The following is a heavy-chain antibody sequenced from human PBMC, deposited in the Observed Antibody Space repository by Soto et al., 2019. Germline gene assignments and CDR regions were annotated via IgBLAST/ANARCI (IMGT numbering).Heavy chain of an antibody. CDR3: ARKICEYNFDY. Sequence: GASVKVSCKVSGCSFVGYYLHWMRQAPGQGLEWLGWINPTTGGTNYPQKFQGRVTMTRDTSISTAYMELSSLRSDDTAVYFCARKICEYNFDYWGQGTLVTVSS. D-gene: IGHD3-3*01. CDR1: GCSFVGYY. V-gene: IGHV1-2*02. CDR2: INPTTGGT. J-gene: IGHJ4*02.